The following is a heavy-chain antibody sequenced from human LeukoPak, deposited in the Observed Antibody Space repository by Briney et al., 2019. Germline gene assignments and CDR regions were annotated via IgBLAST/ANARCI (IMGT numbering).Heavy chain of an antibody. D-gene: IGHD3-10*01. V-gene: IGHV1-8*03. CDR1: GYTFTGYY. CDR3: ASVKIRAPGAFDI. CDR2: INPNSGNT. Sequence: ASVKVSCKASGYTFTGYYMHWVRQAPGQGLEWMGWINPNSGNTGYAQKFQGRVTITRNTSISTVYMVLSSLRSEDTAVYYCASVKIRAPGAFDIWGQGTMVTVSS. J-gene: IGHJ3*02.